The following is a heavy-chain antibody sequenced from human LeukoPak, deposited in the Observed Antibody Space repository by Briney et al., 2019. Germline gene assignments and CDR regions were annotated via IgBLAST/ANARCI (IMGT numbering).Heavy chain of an antibody. J-gene: IGHJ4*02. Sequence: GGSLRLSCAASGFTFSSYAMSWVRQAPGKGLEWVSAISGSGGSTYYADSVKGRFTISRDNSKNTLYLQMNSLRAEDTAVYYCATYYSGSYYFTARGPGTHTYWGQGTLVTVSS. CDR1: GFTFSSYA. CDR2: ISGSGGST. V-gene: IGHV3-23*01. D-gene: IGHD1-26*01. CDR3: ATYYSGSYYFTARGPGTHTY.